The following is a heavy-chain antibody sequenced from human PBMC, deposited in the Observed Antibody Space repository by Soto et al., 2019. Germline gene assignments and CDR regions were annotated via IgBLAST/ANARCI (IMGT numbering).Heavy chain of an antibody. D-gene: IGHD2-15*01. CDR1: GYSFTSYW. V-gene: IGHV5-51*01. Sequence: PGESLKISCKGSGYSFTSYWIGWVRQMPGKGLEWMGIIYPGDSDTRYSPSFQGQVTISADKSISTAYLQWSSLKASDTAMYYFARGSYCSGGSCYSGYYYYMDVWGKGTTVTVSS. CDR2: IYPGDSDT. J-gene: IGHJ6*03. CDR3: ARGSYCSGGSCYSGYYYYMDV.